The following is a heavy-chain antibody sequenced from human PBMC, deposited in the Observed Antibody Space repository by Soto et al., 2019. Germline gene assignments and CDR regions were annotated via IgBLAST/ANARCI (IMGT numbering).Heavy chain of an antibody. Sequence: GGSLRLSCAASGFTFDDYGMSWVRQAPGKGLEWVSGINWNGGSTGYADSVKGRFTISRDNAKNSLYLQMNSLRAEDTALYHCARAYSSGWYGLGWFDPWGQGTLVTVS. CDR1: GFTFDDYG. CDR2: INWNGGST. CDR3: ARAYSSGWYGLGWFDP. D-gene: IGHD6-19*01. V-gene: IGHV3-20*01. J-gene: IGHJ5*02.